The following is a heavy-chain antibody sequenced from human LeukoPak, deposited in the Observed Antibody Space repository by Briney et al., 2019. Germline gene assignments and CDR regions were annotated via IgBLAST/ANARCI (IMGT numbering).Heavy chain of an antibody. V-gene: IGHV1-24*01. CDR1: GYTLTELS. D-gene: IGHD6-13*01. J-gene: IGHJ4*02. CDR3: AGLISWSHTLFDY. Sequence: GASVEVSCKVSGYTLTELSMHWVRQAPGKGLEWMGGFDPEDGETIYAQKFQGRVTMTEDTSTDTAYMELSSLRSEDTAVYYCAGLISWSHTLFDYWGQGTLVTVSS. CDR2: FDPEDGET.